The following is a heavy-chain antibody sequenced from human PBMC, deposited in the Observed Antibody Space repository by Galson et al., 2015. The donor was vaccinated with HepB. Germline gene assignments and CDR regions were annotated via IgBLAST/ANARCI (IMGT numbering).Heavy chain of an antibody. J-gene: IGHJ4*02. CDR3: AKESNFYRDAYNN. CDR2: ISGSGAST. D-gene: IGHD5-24*01. Sequence: SLRLSCAASGFTFSTRAMSWVRQAPGKGLEWVSTISGSGASTFYADSVKGRFTIPRDNPNNMVFLQMNSLRAEDTAIYYCAKESNFYRDAYNNWGQGILLTVSS. V-gene: IGHV3-23*01. CDR1: GFTFSTRA.